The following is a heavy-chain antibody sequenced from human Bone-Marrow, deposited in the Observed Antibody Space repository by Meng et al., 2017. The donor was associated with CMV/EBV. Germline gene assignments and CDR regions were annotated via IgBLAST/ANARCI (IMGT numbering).Heavy chain of an antibody. CDR1: GGSISSSSYY. V-gene: IGHV4-39*01. CDR2: IYYSGST. D-gene: IGHD3-3*01. Sequence: SETLSLTCTVSGGSISSSSYYWGWIRQPPGKGLEWIGSIYYSGSTYYNPSRKSRVTISVDTSKNQFSLKLSSVTAADTAVYYCARRSSIGVVIIRYYFDYWGQGTLVTVSS. J-gene: IGHJ4*02. CDR3: ARRSSIGVVIIRYYFDY.